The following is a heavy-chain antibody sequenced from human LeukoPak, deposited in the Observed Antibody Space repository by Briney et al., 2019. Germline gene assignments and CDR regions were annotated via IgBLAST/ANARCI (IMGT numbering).Heavy chain of an antibody. J-gene: IGHJ5*02. V-gene: IGHV4-34*01. Sequence: PSETLSLTCAVYGGSFSNYYWSWIRQPPGKGLEWIGDIYHTGSTTYSPSLKSRVTISVDTSKNQFSLKVASVTAADTAIYYCAKGAGGFSYYNWFDPWGQGTLVTVSS. CDR2: IYHTGST. CDR1: GGSFSNYY. D-gene: IGHD5-18*01. CDR3: AKGAGGFSYYNWFDP.